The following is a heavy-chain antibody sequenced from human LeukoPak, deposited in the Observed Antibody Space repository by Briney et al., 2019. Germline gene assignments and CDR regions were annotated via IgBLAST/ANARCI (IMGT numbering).Heavy chain of an antibody. CDR3: ASYLSAVFDY. D-gene: IGHD2/OR15-2a*01. V-gene: IGHV4-34*01. J-gene: IGHJ4*02. Sequence: SSETLSLTCAVYGGSFSGYYWSWIRQPPGKGLEWIGEINHSGSTNYNPSLKSRVTISVDTSKSQFSLKLSSVTAADTAVYYCASYLSAVFDYWGQGTLVTVSS. CDR1: GGSFSGYY. CDR2: INHSGST.